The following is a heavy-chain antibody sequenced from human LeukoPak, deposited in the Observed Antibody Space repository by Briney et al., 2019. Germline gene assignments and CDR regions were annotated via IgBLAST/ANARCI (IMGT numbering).Heavy chain of an antibody. CDR3: ATGLFFQVDTAMATVPYFDY. D-gene: IGHD5-18*01. V-gene: IGHV1-24*01. CDR1: GYTLTELS. J-gene: IGHJ4*02. CDR2: FDPEDGET. Sequence: ASVKVSCKVSGYTLTELSMHWVRQAPGKGLEWMGGFDPEDGETIYAQKFQGRVTMTEDTSTDTAYMELSSLRSEDTAVYYCATGLFFQVDTAMATVPYFDYWGQGTLVTVPS.